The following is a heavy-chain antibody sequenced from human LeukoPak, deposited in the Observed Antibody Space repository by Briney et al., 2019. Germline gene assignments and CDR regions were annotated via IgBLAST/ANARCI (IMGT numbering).Heavy chain of an antibody. V-gene: IGHV3-23*01. J-gene: IGHJ5*02. D-gene: IGHD2-2*01. CDR2: ISGSGGST. Sequence: PGGSLRLSCAASGFTFSSYAMSWVRQAPGKGLEWVSAISGSGGSTYYADSVKGRFTISRDNSKNTLYLQMNSLRAEDTAVYYCARYRDIVVVPAGPFDHWGQGTLVTVSS. CDR3: ARYRDIVVVPAGPFDH. CDR1: GFTFSSYA.